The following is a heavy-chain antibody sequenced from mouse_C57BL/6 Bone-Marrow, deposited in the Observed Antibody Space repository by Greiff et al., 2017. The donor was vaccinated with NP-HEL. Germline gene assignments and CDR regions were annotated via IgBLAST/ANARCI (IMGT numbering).Heavy chain of an antibody. CDR1: GYTFTSYW. CDR2: LDPSDSYT. Sequence: QVQLQQPGAELVMPGASVKLSCKASGYTFTSYWMHWVKQRPGQGLEWIGELDPSDSYTNYNQKFKGKSTLTVDKSSSTSYMQLSSLTSEDSSVYYCARHFDYWCQVTTLTVSS. V-gene: IGHV1-69*01. J-gene: IGHJ2*01. CDR3: ARHFDY.